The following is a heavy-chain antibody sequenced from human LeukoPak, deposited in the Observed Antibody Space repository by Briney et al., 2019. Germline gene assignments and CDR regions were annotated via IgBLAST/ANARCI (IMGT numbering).Heavy chain of an antibody. D-gene: IGHD2-21*01. CDR1: GYTFIGYW. J-gene: IGHJ5*02. Sequence: GESLKISCQGSGYTFIGYWIAWVRQMPGKGLEWMGIVYPSDSDTRYSPSFEGQVTFSADKSINTVYLQWSSLRASDTAMYYCARQCGRGVSPGFDPWGQGTLVTVSS. CDR2: VYPSDSDT. CDR3: ARQCGRGVSPGFDP. V-gene: IGHV5-51*01.